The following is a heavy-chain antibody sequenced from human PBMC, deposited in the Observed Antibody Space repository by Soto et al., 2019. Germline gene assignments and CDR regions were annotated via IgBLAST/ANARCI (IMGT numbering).Heavy chain of an antibody. CDR3: ARGPRVSSTGTGAH. J-gene: IGHJ4*02. V-gene: IGHV3-74*01. Sequence: GGSLRLSCAVSGLTFSAYWMHWVRQVPGKGLTWVSRISDDGSTATYADSVKGRFIISRDNAKNSLYLETNTLRADDSGLYYCARGPRVSSTGTGAHWGRGTLVTGLL. CDR2: ISDDGSTA. CDR1: GLTFSAYW. D-gene: IGHD1-1*01.